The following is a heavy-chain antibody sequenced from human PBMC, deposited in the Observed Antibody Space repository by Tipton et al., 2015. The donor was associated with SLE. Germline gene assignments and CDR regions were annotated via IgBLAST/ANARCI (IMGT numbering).Heavy chain of an antibody. Sequence: SLRLSCAASGFTFDDYATHWVRQAPGKGLEWVSGFSWNSGSLGYADSVKGRFTISRDNAKNSLYLQMNSLRAEDTALYYCAKQLEGGYAFHGMDVWGQGTTVTVSS. V-gene: IGHV3-9*01. D-gene: IGHD5-12*01. J-gene: IGHJ6*02. CDR3: AKQLEGGYAFHGMDV. CDR2: FSWNSGSL. CDR1: GFTFDDYA.